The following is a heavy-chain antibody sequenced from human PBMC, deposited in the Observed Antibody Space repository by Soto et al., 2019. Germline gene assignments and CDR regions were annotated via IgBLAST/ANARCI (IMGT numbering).Heavy chain of an antibody. V-gene: IGHV4-39*01. Sequence: SETLSLTCTVSGGSIISNIYYWVWIRQPPGKGLEWIGNIHYSGSTYYDSSLQSRVTISIDTSKNQFSLKLSSVTATDTAVYYCASQHYYDSSGYYVVYWGQGTLVTV. D-gene: IGHD3-22*01. J-gene: IGHJ4*02. CDR1: GGSIISNIYY. CDR2: IHYSGST. CDR3: ASQHYYDSSGYYVVY.